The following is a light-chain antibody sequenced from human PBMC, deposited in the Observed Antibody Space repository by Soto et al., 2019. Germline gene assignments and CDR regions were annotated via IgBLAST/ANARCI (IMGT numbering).Light chain of an antibody. CDR1: ETVATN. Sequence: EVVMTQSPATLSASPGERATLSCWASETVATNLAWYQQKPGQAPRLLISGASTRAAGISDRFRGSGSGTEFKLTISSMRSEDSDIYYCQQYFEWPPMTFGQGTKVEI. V-gene: IGKV3-15*01. CDR2: GAS. CDR3: QQYFEWPPMT. J-gene: IGKJ1*01.